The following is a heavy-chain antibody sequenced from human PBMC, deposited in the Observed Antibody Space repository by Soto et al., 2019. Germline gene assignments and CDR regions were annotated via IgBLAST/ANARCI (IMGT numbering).Heavy chain of an antibody. CDR3: VKADGCAAGTCYTGTYWYFDL. D-gene: IGHD2-2*02. Sequence: SGGSLRLSCETSGFPFGIYTMNWVRQAPGKGLEWVSSISSSGTYIDYADSVEGRFAISRDDAKNSVFLEMTSLRVDDTAVYYCVKADGCAAGTCYTGTYWYFDLWGRGTLVTVSS. J-gene: IGHJ2*01. CDR1: GFPFGIYT. CDR2: ISSSGTYI. V-gene: IGHV3-21*04.